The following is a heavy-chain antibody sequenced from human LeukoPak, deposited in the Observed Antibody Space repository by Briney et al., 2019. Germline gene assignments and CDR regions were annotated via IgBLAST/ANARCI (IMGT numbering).Heavy chain of an antibody. D-gene: IGHD2-2*01. V-gene: IGHV4-39*02. CDR1: GGSISSSSYY. CDR2: IYYTGTT. J-gene: IGHJ4*02. Sequence: SETLSLTCTVSGGSISSSSYYWGWSRQPPGKGLEWIGTIYYTGTTYYNPSLKSRVTISVDTSKNQFSLKLSSVTAADTAVYYCARDGCSSTSCYVSLDYWGQGTLVTVSS. CDR3: ARDGCSSTSCYVSLDY.